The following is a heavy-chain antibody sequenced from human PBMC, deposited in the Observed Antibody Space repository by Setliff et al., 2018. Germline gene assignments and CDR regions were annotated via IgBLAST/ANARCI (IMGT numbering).Heavy chain of an antibody. D-gene: IGHD6-6*01. CDR2: INHRGST. V-gene: IGHV4-34*01. CDR1: GFTFSSHW. J-gene: IGHJ4*02. CDR3: ARGRNVAARLLDS. Sequence: PGGSLRLSCGASGFTFSSHWMTWVRQAPGKGLEWVGEINHRGSTNYNPSLKSRVTISVDTSKDQFSLKLISMTAADTAVYYCARGRNVAARLLDSWGQGTLVTVSS.